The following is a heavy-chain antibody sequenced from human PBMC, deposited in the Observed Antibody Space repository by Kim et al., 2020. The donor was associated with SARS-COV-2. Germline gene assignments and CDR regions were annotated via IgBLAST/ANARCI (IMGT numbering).Heavy chain of an antibody. Sequence: SVKVSCKASGGILGTYVISWVRQAPGHGLEWMGGIIPTYKTTIYAQRFQGRVTITADDSTGTVDMELRSLRSDDTAVYYCARDGCTTTSCHHEYWGQGTLVT. CDR2: IIPTYKTT. J-gene: IGHJ4*02. CDR3: ARDGCTTTSCHHEY. D-gene: IGHD2-2*01. V-gene: IGHV1-69*13. CDR1: GGILGTYV.